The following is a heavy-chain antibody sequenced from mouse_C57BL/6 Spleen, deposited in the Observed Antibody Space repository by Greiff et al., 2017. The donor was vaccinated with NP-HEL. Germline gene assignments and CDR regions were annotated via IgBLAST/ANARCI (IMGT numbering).Heavy chain of an antibody. Sequence: QVHVKQSGPELVKPGASVKISCKASGYAFSSSWMNWVKQRPGKGLEWIGRIYPGDGDTNYNGKFKGKATLTADKSSSTAYMQLSSLTSEDSAFYFCASITTVVARGNFDYWGQGTTLTVSS. V-gene: IGHV1-82*01. CDR2: IYPGDGDT. J-gene: IGHJ2*01. CDR3: ASITTVVARGNFDY. D-gene: IGHD1-1*01. CDR1: GYAFSSSW.